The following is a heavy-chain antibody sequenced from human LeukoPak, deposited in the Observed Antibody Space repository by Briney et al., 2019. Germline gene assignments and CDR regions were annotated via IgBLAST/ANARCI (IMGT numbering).Heavy chain of an antibody. V-gene: IGHV3-74*01. D-gene: IGHD3-22*01. CDR1: GFTFSSYW. Sequence: GGSLRLSCAASGFTFSSYWMYWVRQAPGKGLEWVSRINSDGSSTSYADSVKGRFTISRDNAKNTLYLQMNSLRAEDTAVYYCARGGYYYDSSGYYYSPHYWGQGTLVTVSS. CDR3: ARGGYYYDSSGYYYSPHY. CDR2: INSDGSST. J-gene: IGHJ4*02.